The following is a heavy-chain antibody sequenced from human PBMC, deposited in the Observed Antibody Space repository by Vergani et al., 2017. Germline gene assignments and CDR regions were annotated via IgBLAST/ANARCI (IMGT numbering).Heavy chain of an antibody. Sequence: QVQAVQSGAEVKKSGASVKVSCKTSGYTFSNYYMHWVRQAPGQGLEWMGIINPSGGHTNYAQKFQGRVTMTRYTSTSTVYMELSSLRCEDTAIYYCARGDYGILTGYRYWGQGTLVTVSA. CDR2: INPSGGHT. V-gene: IGHV1-46*03. CDR1: GYTFSNYY. D-gene: IGHD3-9*01. J-gene: IGHJ4*02. CDR3: ARGDYGILTGYRY.